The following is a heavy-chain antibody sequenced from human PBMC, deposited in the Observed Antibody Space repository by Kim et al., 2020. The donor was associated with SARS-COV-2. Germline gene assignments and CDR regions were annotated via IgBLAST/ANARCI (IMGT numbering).Heavy chain of an antibody. Sequence: NYYANSMKGRITITSNDPTNTLYLQMNSLRPEDAAVYYCAKRAAAGTFDYWGQGTMVTVSS. D-gene: IGHD6-13*01. CDR3: AKRAAAGTFDY. J-gene: IGHJ4*02. V-gene: IGHV3-30*02.